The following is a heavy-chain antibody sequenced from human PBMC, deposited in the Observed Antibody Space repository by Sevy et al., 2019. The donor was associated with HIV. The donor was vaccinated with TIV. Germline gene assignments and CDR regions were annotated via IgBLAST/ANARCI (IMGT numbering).Heavy chain of an antibody. CDR2: INHSGST. CDR1: GGSFSGYY. V-gene: IGHV4-34*01. D-gene: IGHD1-26*01. Sequence: SETLSLTCAVYGGSFSGYYWSWIRQPPGKGLEWIGEINHSGSTNYNPSLKSRVTISVDTSKNQFSLKLSSVTAADTAVYYCARVRIVGGKHYYYYYGMDVWGQGTTVTVSS. J-gene: IGHJ6*02. CDR3: ARVRIVGGKHYYYYYGMDV.